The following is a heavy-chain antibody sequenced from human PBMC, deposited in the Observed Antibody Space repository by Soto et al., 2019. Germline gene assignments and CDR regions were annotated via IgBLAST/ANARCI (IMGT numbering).Heavy chain of an antibody. CDR2: INHSGST. V-gene: IGHV4-34*01. CDR1: GGSFSGYY. D-gene: IGHD6-19*01. J-gene: IGHJ4*02. CDR3: AIPSGLTVTGPDY. Sequence: PSEPLSLTCAVYGGSFSGYYWSWIRQPPGKGLEWIGEINHSGSTNYNPSLKSRVTISVDTSKNQFSLKLSSVTAADTAVYYCAIPSGLTVTGPDYWGQGTLVTVSS.